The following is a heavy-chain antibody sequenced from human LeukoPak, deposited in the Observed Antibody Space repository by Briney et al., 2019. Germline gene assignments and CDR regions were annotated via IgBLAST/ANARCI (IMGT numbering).Heavy chain of an antibody. CDR1: GYTFTGYY. J-gene: IGHJ4*02. Sequence: GASVKVSCKASGYTFTGYYMHWVRQAPGQGLEWMGWISAYNGNTNYAQKLQGRVTMTTDTSTSTAYMELRSLRSDDTAVYYCARDDYHPPWGQGTLVTVSS. V-gene: IGHV1-18*04. D-gene: IGHD4-11*01. CDR2: ISAYNGNT. CDR3: ARDDYHPP.